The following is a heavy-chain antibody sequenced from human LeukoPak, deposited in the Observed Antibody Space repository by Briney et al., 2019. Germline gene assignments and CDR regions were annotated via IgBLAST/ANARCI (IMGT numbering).Heavy chain of an antibody. J-gene: IGHJ4*02. CDR1: GFTFSSYG. D-gene: IGHD3-3*01. V-gene: IGHV3-30*02. CDR2: IRYDGSNK. Sequence: GGSLRLSCAASGFTFSSYGMHWVRQAPGKGLEWVAFIRYDGSNKYYADSVKGRFTISRDNSKNTLYLQMNSLRAEDTAVYYCAKEVPLNYDFWSGYYTVRPIDYWGQGTLVTVSS. CDR3: AKEVPLNYDFWSGYYTVRPIDY.